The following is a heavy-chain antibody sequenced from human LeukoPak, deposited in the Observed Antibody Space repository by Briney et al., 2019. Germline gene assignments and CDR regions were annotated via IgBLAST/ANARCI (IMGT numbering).Heavy chain of an antibody. CDR3: ARGDSGWNAFDI. CDR2: INHSGST. J-gene: IGHJ3*02. Sequence: PSETLSLTCAVYGGSFSGYYWSWIRQPPGKGLEWIGEINHSGSTNYNPSLKSRVTISVDTSKNQFSLKLSSVTDADTAVYYCARGDSGWNAFDIWGQGTMVTVSS. V-gene: IGHV4-34*01. D-gene: IGHD6-19*01. CDR1: GGSFSGYY.